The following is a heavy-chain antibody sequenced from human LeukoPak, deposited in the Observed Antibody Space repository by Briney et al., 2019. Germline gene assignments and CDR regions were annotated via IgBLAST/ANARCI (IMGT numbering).Heavy chain of an antibody. V-gene: IGHV1-18*01. J-gene: IGHJ4*02. CDR2: ISAYNGNT. Sequence: EASVKVSCKASGYTFTSYGISWVRQAPGQGLEWMGWISAYNGNTNYAQKLQGRVTMTTDTSTSTAYMELRSLRSDDTAVYYCARVADCSSTSCYAPFFDYWGQGTLVTVSS. CDR1: GYTFTSYG. CDR3: ARVADCSSTSCYAPFFDY. D-gene: IGHD2-2*01.